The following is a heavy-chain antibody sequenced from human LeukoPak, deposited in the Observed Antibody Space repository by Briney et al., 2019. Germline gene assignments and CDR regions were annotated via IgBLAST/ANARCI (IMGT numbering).Heavy chain of an antibody. D-gene: IGHD2-2*01. J-gene: IGHJ4*02. V-gene: IGHV4-39*06. CDR1: GGPISSSSYL. CDR3: ARDSSGYCSSTSCYPDY. CDR2: IYYSGST. Sequence: SEPLSLPCTVSGGPISSSSYLWGWIRQPPGKGLEWFGSIYYSGSTYYNPSLKSRVTISVDTSKNQFALKLSSVTAADTAVYDCARDSSGYCSSTSCYPDYWGQGTLVTVSS.